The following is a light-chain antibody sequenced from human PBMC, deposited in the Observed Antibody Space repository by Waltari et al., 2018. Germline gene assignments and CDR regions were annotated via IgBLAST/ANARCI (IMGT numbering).Light chain of an antibody. J-gene: IGKJ5*01. CDR1: QSINKY. CDR3: QQSYSTPQGA. CDR2: DAS. V-gene: IGKV1-39*01. Sequence: IQMTQSPSSLSASVGDRVTIPCRASQSINKYLNWYQHKPGKAPKLLIYDASSLYSGVPSRFSGGGSGTDFTLTINNLQVEDFATYYCQQSYSTPQGAFGQGTRLEIK.